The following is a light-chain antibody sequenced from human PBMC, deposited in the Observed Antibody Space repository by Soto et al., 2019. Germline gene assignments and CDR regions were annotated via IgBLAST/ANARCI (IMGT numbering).Light chain of an antibody. V-gene: IGKV3-20*01. Sequence: EIILTQSPDTLSLSPGERATLSCRASQSVNNFLAWYQQKPGLAPRLLISGTSNRAAGIPDRFSGSGSGTDFTLTISRLEPEDFAVYYCQQYDSSPRTFGQGTKVDIK. CDR3: QQYDSSPRT. CDR1: QSVNNF. CDR2: GTS. J-gene: IGKJ1*01.